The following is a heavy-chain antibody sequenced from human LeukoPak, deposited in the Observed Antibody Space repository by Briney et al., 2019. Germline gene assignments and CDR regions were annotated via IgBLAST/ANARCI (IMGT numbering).Heavy chain of an antibody. CDR3: ARGSTTVTTN. CDR2: IYHSGST. V-gene: IGHV4-30-2*01. CDR1: GGSISSGGYS. D-gene: IGHD4-17*01. Sequence: SETLSLTCAVSGGSISSGGYSWSWIRQPPGTGLEWIGYIYHSGSTYYNPSLKSRVTISVDRSKNQFSLKLSSVTAADTAVYYCARGSTTVTTNWGQGTLVTVSS. J-gene: IGHJ4*02.